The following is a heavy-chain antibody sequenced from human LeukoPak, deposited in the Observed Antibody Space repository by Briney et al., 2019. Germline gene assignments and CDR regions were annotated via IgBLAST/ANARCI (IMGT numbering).Heavy chain of an antibody. CDR2: ISSSSSYI. Sequence: SGGSLRLSCAASGSTFSSYWMSWVRQAPGKGLEWVSSISSSSSYIYYADSVKGRFTISRDNAKNSLYLQMNSLRAEDTAVYYCARDRLGYCSGGSCYYYYMDVWGKGTTVTVSS. J-gene: IGHJ6*03. CDR1: GSTFSSYW. CDR3: ARDRLGYCSGGSCYYYYMDV. D-gene: IGHD2-15*01. V-gene: IGHV3-21*01.